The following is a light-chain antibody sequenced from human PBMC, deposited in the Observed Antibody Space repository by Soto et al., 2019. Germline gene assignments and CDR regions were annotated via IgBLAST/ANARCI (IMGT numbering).Light chain of an antibody. CDR2: GAS. J-gene: IGKJ1*01. CDR1: QPISTF. V-gene: IGKV1-39*01. CDR3: QHYNSWPRTWT. Sequence: DIQMTQSPSSLSASLGDRVTITCRASQPISTFLNWYQQKTGRAPKLLIYGASTLHSGVPSRFSGSGSGTDFTLTISSLRPEDFATYYCQHYNSWPRTWTFGQGTKV.